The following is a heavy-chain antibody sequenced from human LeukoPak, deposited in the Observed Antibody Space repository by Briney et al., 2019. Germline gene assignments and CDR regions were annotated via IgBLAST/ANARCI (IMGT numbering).Heavy chain of an antibody. CDR2: MNPNSGNA. J-gene: IGHJ4*02. D-gene: IGHD4-17*01. V-gene: IGHV1-8*01. Sequence: ASVKVSCKASGYTFTSYDINWVRQATGQGLEWMGWMNPNSGNAGYAQKFQGRVSLTRNTSISTAYMELSSLRSEDTAVYYCARGTWSPVTTPDYWGQGTLVTVSS. CDR1: GYTFTSYD. CDR3: ARGTWSPVTTPDY.